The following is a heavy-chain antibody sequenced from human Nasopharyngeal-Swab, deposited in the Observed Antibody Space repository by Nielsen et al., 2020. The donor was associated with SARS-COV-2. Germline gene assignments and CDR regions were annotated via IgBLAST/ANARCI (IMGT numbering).Heavy chain of an antibody. CDR2: INCDGTRI. J-gene: IGHJ3*02. CDR3: ARDKGMEGATCDAFDI. D-gene: IGHD1-14*01. CDR1: RFTLSRYC. V-gene: IGHV3-74*01. Sequence: GGSLRLSCTASRFTLSRYCIHWVRQVPGKGLVWVSRINCDGTRINYADTVKGRFTISRDNAKNTVFLQMYSLRAEETAMYYCARDKGMEGATCDAFDIWGQGTMVTVSS.